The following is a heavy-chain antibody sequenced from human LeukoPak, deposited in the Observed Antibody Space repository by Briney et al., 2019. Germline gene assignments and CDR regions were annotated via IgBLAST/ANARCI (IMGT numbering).Heavy chain of an antibody. V-gene: IGHV1-8*01. D-gene: IGHD6-13*01. J-gene: IGHJ3*02. Sequence: GASVKVSCKSSGYTFTSYDINWVRQATGQGPEWMGWMNPNSGNTGYAQKFQGRVTMTRNTSISTAYMELSSLRSEDTAVYYCARLRRGEQQLWGMIDAFDIWGQGTMVTVSS. CDR3: ARLRRGEQQLWGMIDAFDI. CDR2: MNPNSGNT. CDR1: GYTFTSYD.